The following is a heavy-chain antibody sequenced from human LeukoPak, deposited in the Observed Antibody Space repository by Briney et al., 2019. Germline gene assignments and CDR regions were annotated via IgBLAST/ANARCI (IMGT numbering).Heavy chain of an antibody. CDR2: ISSGSSTV. V-gene: IGHV3-48*04. D-gene: IGHD2-2*01. J-gene: IGHJ3*02. Sequence: GGSLRLSCAASGFTFSSYSMTWVHQTPGKGLQWVSYISSGSSTVYYADSVRGRFTISRDNAENSLYLQMNSLRAEDTAVYYCARGTNNAFDIWGQRTIVTVSS. CDR3: ARGTNNAFDI. CDR1: GFTFSSYS.